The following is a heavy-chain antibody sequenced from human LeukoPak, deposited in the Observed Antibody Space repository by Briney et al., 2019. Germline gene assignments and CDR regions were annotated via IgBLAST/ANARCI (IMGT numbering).Heavy chain of an antibody. Sequence: SVKVSCKASGGTFSSYAISWVRQAPGQGLEWMGGIIPIFGTANYAQKFQGRVTITADESTSTAYMELSSLRSEDTAVYYCARDRPSYDILTGYLPPTDYWGQGTLVTVSS. CDR3: ARDRPSYDILTGYLPPTDY. V-gene: IGHV1-69*13. D-gene: IGHD3-9*01. J-gene: IGHJ4*02. CDR2: IIPIFGTA. CDR1: GGTFSSYA.